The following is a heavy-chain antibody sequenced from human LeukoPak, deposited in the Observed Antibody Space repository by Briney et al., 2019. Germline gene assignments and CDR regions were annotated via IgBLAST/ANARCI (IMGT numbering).Heavy chain of an antibody. Sequence: GGSLRLSCAASGFTISNYGLTWVRQAPGKGLEWVANINQDGSEKYYVASVKGRFTISRDNAKNSLYLQMNSLRAEDTAVYYCARAMDSWGQGTLVTVSS. CDR3: ARAMDS. J-gene: IGHJ4*02. CDR1: GFTISNYG. V-gene: IGHV3-7*01. CDR2: INQDGSEK.